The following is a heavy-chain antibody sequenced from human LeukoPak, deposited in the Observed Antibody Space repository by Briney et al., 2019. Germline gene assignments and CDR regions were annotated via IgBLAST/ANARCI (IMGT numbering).Heavy chain of an antibody. J-gene: IGHJ4*02. CDR2: ISAYNGNT. CDR3: ARAGYCSGGSCYKTPLY. V-gene: IGHV1-18*01. Sequence: ASVKVSCKASGYTFTSYGISWVRQAPGQGLEWMGWISAYNGNTNYAQKLQGRVTMTTDTSTSTAYMELRSLRSDDTAVYYCARAGYCSGGSCYKTPLYWGQGTLVTVSS. D-gene: IGHD2-15*01. CDR1: GYTFTSYG.